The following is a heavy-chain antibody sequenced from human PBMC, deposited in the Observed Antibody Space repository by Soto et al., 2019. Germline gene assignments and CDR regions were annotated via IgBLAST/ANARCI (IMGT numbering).Heavy chain of an antibody. Sequence: VKVSCKTSGYGLPSCEGRWSRRDREQRPEWMGGISNAGSGNTKYSQKFQDRLTITGDKRATTVYMALSSLTSEDTATYYCARESNHYQDVLRNWGQATQGT. V-gene: IGHV1-3*01. J-gene: IGHJ4*02. CDR3: ARESNHYQDVLRN. CDR1: GYGLPSCE. CDR2: ISNAGSGNT. D-gene: IGHD2-2*01.